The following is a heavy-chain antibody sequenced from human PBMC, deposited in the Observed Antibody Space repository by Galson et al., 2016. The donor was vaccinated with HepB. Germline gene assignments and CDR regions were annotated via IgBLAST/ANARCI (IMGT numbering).Heavy chain of an antibody. D-gene: IGHD6-13*01. CDR3: SPLPTGQQPYYFDH. CDR2: VKSRLDGGTV. V-gene: IGHV3-15*01. Sequence: SLRLSCAASGFTFSHAWMSWVRQAPGKGLEWVGRVKSRLDGGTVNYAAPVKDRFTISGDDSKNTLYLQMHGLRIEDTGVYYCSPLPTGQQPYYFDHWGQGTLVTVSS. CDR1: GFTFSHAW. J-gene: IGHJ4*02.